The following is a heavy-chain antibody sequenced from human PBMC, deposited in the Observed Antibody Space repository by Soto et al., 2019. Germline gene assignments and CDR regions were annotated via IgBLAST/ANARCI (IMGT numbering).Heavy chain of an antibody. CDR1: GDSVSSNSAA. Sequence: QSQTLSLTCAISGDSVSSNSAAWNWIRQSPSRGLEWLGRTYYRSKWYNDYAVSVKSRITINPDTSKNQFSLQLNSVTPEDTAVYYCASNGQWSGYDAFDIWGQGTMVTVSS. CDR3: ASNGQWSGYDAFDI. V-gene: IGHV6-1*01. J-gene: IGHJ3*02. CDR2: TYYRSKWYN. D-gene: IGHD3-3*01.